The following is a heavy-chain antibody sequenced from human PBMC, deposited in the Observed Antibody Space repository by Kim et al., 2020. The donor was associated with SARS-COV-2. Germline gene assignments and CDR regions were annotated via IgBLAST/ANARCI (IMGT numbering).Heavy chain of an antibody. D-gene: IGHD3-3*01. CDR3: ASSLVTIFGSGLDAFDI. CDR2: IYPGDSDT. Sequence: GESLKISCKGSGYSFTSYWIGWVRQMPGKGLEWMGIIYPGDSDTRYSPSFQGQVTISADKSISTAYLQWSSLKASDTAMYYCASSLVTIFGSGLDAFDIWGQGTMVTVSS. V-gene: IGHV5-51*01. J-gene: IGHJ3*02. CDR1: GYSFTSYW.